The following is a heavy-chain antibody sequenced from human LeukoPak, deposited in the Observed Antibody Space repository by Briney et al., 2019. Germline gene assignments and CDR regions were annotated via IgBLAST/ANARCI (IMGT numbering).Heavy chain of an antibody. CDR1: GDSINNNNYY. Sequence: SETLSLTCTVSGDSINNNNYYWGWIRQPPGKGLEWIGYIYYSGSTNYNPSLKSRVTISVDTSKNQFSLKLSSVTAADTAVYYCARVYGYWHYYYYMDVWGKGTTVTVSS. CDR2: IYYSGST. V-gene: IGHV4-61*05. D-gene: IGHD5-18*01. CDR3: ARVYGYWHYYYYMDV. J-gene: IGHJ6*03.